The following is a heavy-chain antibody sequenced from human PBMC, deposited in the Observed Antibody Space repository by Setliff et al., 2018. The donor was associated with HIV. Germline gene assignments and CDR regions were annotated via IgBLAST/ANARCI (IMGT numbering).Heavy chain of an antibody. Sequence: SETLSLTCTVSGDSIRNDYWTWIRQSPEKGLEWIACFSYTGGTNHNPSFKSRVTLSLDISKNQISLTLKSLIAADTAVYYCARGHEWLRTWGQGTLVTVSS. D-gene: IGHD5-12*01. CDR3: ARGHEWLRT. CDR2: FSYTGGT. V-gene: IGHV4-59*01. CDR1: GDSIRNDY. J-gene: IGHJ4*02.